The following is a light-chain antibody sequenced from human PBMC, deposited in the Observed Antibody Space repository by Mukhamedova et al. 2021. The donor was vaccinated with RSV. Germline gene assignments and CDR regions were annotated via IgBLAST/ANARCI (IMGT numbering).Light chain of an antibody. J-gene: IGKJ3*01. CDR2: AAS. CDR3: QQANSFPFT. V-gene: IGKV1-12*01. Sequence: WYQRRVHGQAPKLLIYAASNLQRGVPSRFSGSGSGTDFTLTISSLQSEDFATYYCQQANSFPFTFGPGTKVDIK.